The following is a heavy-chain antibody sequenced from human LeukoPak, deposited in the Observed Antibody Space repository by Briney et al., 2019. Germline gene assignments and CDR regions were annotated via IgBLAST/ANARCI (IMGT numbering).Heavy chain of an antibody. Sequence: SETLSLTCTVSGGSISGYYWSWIRQPAGKGLEWIGLIHTSGSTNYNPSLKSRATISVDMSKNQFSLKLSSVTAADTAVYYCARHRMTRSGFDPWGQGTLVTVSS. CDR1: GGSISGYY. J-gene: IGHJ5*02. CDR2: IHTSGST. CDR3: ARHRMTRSGFDP. D-gene: IGHD1-14*01. V-gene: IGHV4-4*07.